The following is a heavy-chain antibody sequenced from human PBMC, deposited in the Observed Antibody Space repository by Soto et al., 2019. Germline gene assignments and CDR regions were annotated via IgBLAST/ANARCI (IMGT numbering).Heavy chain of an antibody. Sequence: GASVKVSCKASGYTFTSYYMHWVRQAPGQGLEWMGIINPSGGSTSYAQKFQGRVTMTRDTSTSTVYMELSSLRSEDTAVYYCARGVLFGEPEGYYFDYWGQGTLVTVS. CDR1: GYTFTSYY. D-gene: IGHD3-10*02. V-gene: IGHV1-46*01. CDR3: ARGVLFGEPEGYYFDY. J-gene: IGHJ4*02. CDR2: INPSGGST.